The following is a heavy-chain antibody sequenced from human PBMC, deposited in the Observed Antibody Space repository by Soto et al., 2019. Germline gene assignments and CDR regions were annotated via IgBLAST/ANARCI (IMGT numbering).Heavy chain of an antibody. CDR3: ARWTSHDSSGYGTYFDY. CDR2: INPSGGST. J-gene: IGHJ4*02. CDR1: GYTFTSYY. V-gene: IGHV1-46*01. Sequence: ASVKVSCKASGYTFTSYYMHWVRQAPGQGLEWMGIINPSGGSTSYAQKFQGRVTMTRDTSTSTVYMELSSLRSEDTAVYYCARWTSHDSSGYGTYFDYLGQGTLVTVSA. D-gene: IGHD3-22*01.